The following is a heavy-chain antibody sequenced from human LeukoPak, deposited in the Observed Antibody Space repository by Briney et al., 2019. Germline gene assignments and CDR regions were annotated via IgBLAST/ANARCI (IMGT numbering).Heavy chain of an antibody. CDR2: ISSSSSTI. Sequence: GGSLRLSCAASGFTFSSYSMNWVRQAPGKGLEWVSYISSSSSTIYYADSVKGRFTISRDNAKNSLYLQMNSLRAEDTAVYYCARSLIAVAGHYFDYWGQGTLVTVSS. V-gene: IGHV3-48*01. J-gene: IGHJ4*02. CDR1: GFTFSSYS. CDR3: ARSLIAVAGHYFDY. D-gene: IGHD6-19*01.